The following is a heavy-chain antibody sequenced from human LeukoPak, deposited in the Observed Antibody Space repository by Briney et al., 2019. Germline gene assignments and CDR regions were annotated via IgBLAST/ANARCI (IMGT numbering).Heavy chain of an antibody. CDR3: ARNSYGSWFFDY. CDR2: ISYTGST. Sequence: SETLSLTCTVSGGSISSYYWSWIRQPPGKGLEWIGYISYTGSTNYNPSLKSRVTISLDTSKNQFSLKLTSVTAADTAGYYCARNSYGSWFFDYWGQGTLVTVSS. D-gene: IGHD6-13*01. CDR1: GGSISSYY. V-gene: IGHV4-59*01. J-gene: IGHJ4*02.